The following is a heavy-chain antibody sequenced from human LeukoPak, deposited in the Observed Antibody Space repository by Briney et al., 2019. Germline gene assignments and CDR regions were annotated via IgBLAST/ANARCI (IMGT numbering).Heavy chain of an antibody. Sequence: SETLSLTCAVYGGSFSGYYWSWIRQPAGKGLEWIGRIYTSGSSDYNPSLKSRVTISVDTSKNQFSLKLSSVTAADTAVYYCATRGYTYETWDFDHWGQGTLVTVSS. CDR2: IYTSGSS. J-gene: IGHJ4*02. V-gene: IGHV4-59*10. CDR1: GGSFSGYY. D-gene: IGHD5-18*01. CDR3: ATRGYTYETWDFDH.